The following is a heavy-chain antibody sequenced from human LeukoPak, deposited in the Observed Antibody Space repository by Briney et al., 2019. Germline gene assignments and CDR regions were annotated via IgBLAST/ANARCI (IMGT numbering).Heavy chain of an antibody. CDR1: GGSISSYY. J-gene: IGHJ3*02. D-gene: IGHD3-10*01. V-gene: IGHV4-4*07. Sequence: TSETLSLTCTVSGGSISSYYWSWIRQPAGKGLEWIGRIYTSGSTNYNPSLKSRVTMSVDTSKNQFSLKLSSVTAADTAVYYCARVFYGITMVRGVIEDAFDIWGQGTMVTVSS. CDR2: IYTSGST. CDR3: ARVFYGITMVRGVIEDAFDI.